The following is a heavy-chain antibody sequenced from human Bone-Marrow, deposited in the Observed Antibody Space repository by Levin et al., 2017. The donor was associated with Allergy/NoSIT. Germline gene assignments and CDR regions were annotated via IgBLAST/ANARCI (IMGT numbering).Heavy chain of an antibody. Sequence: SLKISCAASGFTFDDYAMHWVRQAPGKGLEWVSGISWNSGTIGYADSVKGRFTISRDNAKNSLYLQMNSLRAEDTALYYCAKTVTLKSYGLAQVYYYGMDVWGQGTTVTVSS. V-gene: IGHV3-9*01. D-gene: IGHD4-11*01. CDR1: GFTFDDYA. CDR2: ISWNSGTI. J-gene: IGHJ6*02. CDR3: AKTVTLKSYGLAQVYYYGMDV.